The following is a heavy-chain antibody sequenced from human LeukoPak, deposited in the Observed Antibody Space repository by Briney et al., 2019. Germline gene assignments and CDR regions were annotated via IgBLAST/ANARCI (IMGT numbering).Heavy chain of an antibody. V-gene: IGHV1-8*03. CDR2: MNPNSGNT. J-gene: IGHJ5*02. CDR3: ARYFRGDYNWFDP. CDR1: GYTFTSYD. D-gene: IGHD3-10*02. Sequence: GASVKVSCKASGYTFTSYDINWVRQATGQGLEWMGWMNPNSGNTGYAQKFQGRVTITRNTSISTAYMELSSLRSEDTAVYYCARYFRGDYNWFDPWGQGTLVTVSS.